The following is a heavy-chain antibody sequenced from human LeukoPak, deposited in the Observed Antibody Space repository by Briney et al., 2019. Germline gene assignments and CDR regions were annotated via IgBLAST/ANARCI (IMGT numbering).Heavy chain of an antibody. Sequence: ASVKVSCKASGYAFTTYYIHWVRQAPGQGLEWMGIINPSENTTSYAQNFQGRVTMPRDTSTGTVYMELSSLRSEDTAVYYCARSTLAGPFDYWGQGTLVTVSS. CDR3: ARSTLAGPFDY. V-gene: IGHV1-46*01. J-gene: IGHJ4*02. D-gene: IGHD6-19*01. CDR2: INPSENTT. CDR1: GYAFTTYY.